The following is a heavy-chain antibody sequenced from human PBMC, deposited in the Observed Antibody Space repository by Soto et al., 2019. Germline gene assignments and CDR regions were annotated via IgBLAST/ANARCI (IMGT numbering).Heavy chain of an antibody. CDR3: AREGQWEGVY. D-gene: IGHD1-26*01. CDR2: IYSGRSA. V-gene: IGHV3-53*01. J-gene: IGHJ4*02. CDR1: VFTVSSNY. Sequence: GGSLRLSCAASVFTVSSNYMSWVRQAPGKGLEGGSVIYSGRSAYFAAALKGRFTISRDNSKNTLYLQMNSLRAEDPAVYDCAREGQWEGVYGGQGTLVTVSS.